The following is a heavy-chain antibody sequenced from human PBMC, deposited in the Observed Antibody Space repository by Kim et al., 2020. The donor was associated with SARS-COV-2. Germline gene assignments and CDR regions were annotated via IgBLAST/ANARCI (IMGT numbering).Heavy chain of an antibody. V-gene: IGHV1-2*02. J-gene: IGHJ3*02. CDR1: GYTFTGYY. D-gene: IGHD3-22*01. CDR3: ARDLRQISMIVVVDDAFDI. CDR2: INPNSGGT. Sequence: ASVKVSCKASGYTFTGYYMHWVRQAPGQGLEWMGWINPNSGGTNYAQKFQGRVTMTRDTSISTAYMELSRLRSDDTAVYYCARDLRQISMIVVVDDAFDIWGQGTMVTVSS.